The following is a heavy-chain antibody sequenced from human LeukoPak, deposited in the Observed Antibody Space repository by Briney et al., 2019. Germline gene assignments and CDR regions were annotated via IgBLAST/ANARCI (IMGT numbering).Heavy chain of an antibody. J-gene: IGHJ4*02. Sequence: GESLRLSCAASGFTFTRCGFHWVRQAPGKGLEWVSVIWHDGSKEYYADSVKGRFTISRDNSKNMLYLQMNSLRVEDTAVYYCARDGCSTSSCYDFWGQGTLVTVSS. CDR3: ARDGCSTSSCYDF. CDR2: IWHDGSKE. D-gene: IGHD2-2*01. CDR1: GFTFTRCG. V-gene: IGHV3-33*01.